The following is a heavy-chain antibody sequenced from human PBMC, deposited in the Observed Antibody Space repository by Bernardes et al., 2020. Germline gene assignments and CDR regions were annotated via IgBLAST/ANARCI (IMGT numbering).Heavy chain of an antibody. CDR1: GGSFSGYY. CDR2: INHSGST. Sequence: SEPLSLTCAVYGGSFSGYYWSWIRQPPGKGLEWIGEINHSGSTNYNPSLKSRVTISVDTSKNQFSLKLSSVTAADTAVYYCARGDGRYYYGMDVWGKGTTVTVSS. J-gene: IGHJ6*04. CDR3: ARGDGRYYYGMDV. V-gene: IGHV4-34*01.